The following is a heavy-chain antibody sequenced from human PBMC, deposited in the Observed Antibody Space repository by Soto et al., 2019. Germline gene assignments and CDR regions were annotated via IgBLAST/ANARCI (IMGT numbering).Heavy chain of an antibody. CDR3: AKDRNHCVSRQRSQPDY. J-gene: IGHJ4*02. Sequence: QVQLVESGGGGVQPGRSLRLSCAASGFTFSSYGMHWVRQAPGKGLEWVAVISYDGSNKDYADSVKGRFTISRDNCKNTLYLQMNSLRAEDTAVYYCAKDRNHCVSRQRSQPDYWVQGTLVTVSS. V-gene: IGHV3-30*18. D-gene: IGHD2-21*01. CDR1: GFTFSSYG. CDR2: ISYDGSNK.